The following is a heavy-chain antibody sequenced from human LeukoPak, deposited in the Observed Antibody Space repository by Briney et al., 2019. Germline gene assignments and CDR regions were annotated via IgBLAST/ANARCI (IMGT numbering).Heavy chain of an antibody. V-gene: IGHV3-23*01. CDR3: ASYPTRGCSSTSCYYGYYYYYMDV. D-gene: IGHD2-2*01. Sequence: GGSLRLSCAASGFTFSSYAMSWVRQAPGKGLEWVSAISGSGGSTYYADSVKGRFTISRDNSKNTLYLQMNSLRAEDTAVYYCASYPTRGCSSTSCYYGYYYYYMDVWGKGTTVTVSS. CDR2: ISGSGGST. J-gene: IGHJ6*03. CDR1: GFTFSSYA.